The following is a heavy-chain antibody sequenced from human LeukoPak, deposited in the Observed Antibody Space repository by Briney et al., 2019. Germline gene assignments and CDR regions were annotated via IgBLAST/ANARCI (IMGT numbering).Heavy chain of an antibody. V-gene: IGHV4-59*01. CDR2: IYYSGST. CDR3: ARVGYSGHDLRD. D-gene: IGHD5-12*01. J-gene: IGHJ4*02. CDR1: GGSISSYY. Sequence: PSETLSLTCTVSGGSISSYYWSWIRQPPGKGLEWIGYIYYSGSTNYNPSLKSRVTISVDTSKNQFSLKLSSVTAADTAVYYCARVGYSGHDLRDWGQGTLVTVSS.